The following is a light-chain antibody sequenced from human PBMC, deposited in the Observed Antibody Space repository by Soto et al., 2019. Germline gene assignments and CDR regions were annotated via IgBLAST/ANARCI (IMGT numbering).Light chain of an antibody. CDR2: DAY. CDR3: QQRSXWQVT. V-gene: IGKV3-11*01. Sequence: EIVLTQSPVTLSLSPGERATLSCRASQSVSSSLAWYQQKPGQAHRLLIYDAYNRATGIQDRFSGSGSGTDFTLTIRSIEPEDFAVYYXQQRSXWQVTFGQGKRLEIK. CDR1: QSVSSS. J-gene: IGKJ5*01.